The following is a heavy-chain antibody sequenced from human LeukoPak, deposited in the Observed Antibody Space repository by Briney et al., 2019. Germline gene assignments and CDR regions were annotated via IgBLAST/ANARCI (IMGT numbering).Heavy chain of an antibody. Sequence: GGSLRLSCAASGLTARNNYMSWVRQSPGKGLEWVSVIYSDGSTYYEDSVKGRFTISRDTSKNTLSLLMSSLRVEDTAVYFCARGSGSQFPFDYWAQGTLVAVSS. CDR3: ARGSGSQFPFDY. V-gene: IGHV3-53*01. J-gene: IGHJ4*02. CDR1: GLTARNNY. CDR2: IYSDGST. D-gene: IGHD1-26*01.